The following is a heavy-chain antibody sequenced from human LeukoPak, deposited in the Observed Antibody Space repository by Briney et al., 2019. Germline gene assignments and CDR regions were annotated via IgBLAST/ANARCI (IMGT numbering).Heavy chain of an antibody. D-gene: IGHD2-2*01. Sequence: GGSLRLSCAASGFTFGSYAMSWVRQAPGKGLEWVSSISGSDNAYYADSVKGRFSISRDKSKNTLYLQMNSLRAEDTAVYYCATHQKYQLLLDYWGQGTLVTVSS. V-gene: IGHV3-23*01. J-gene: IGHJ4*02. CDR1: GFTFGSYA. CDR2: ISGSDNA. CDR3: ATHQKYQLLLDY.